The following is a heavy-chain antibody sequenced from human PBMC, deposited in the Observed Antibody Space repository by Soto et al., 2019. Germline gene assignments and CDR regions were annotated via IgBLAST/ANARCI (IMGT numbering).Heavy chain of an antibody. CDR2: IYHSGST. D-gene: IGHD2-2*01. Sequence: SETLSLTCTVSGGSISSGGYSWSWIRQPPGKGLEWIGYIYHSGSTYYNPSLKSRVTISVDRSKNQFSLKLSSVTAADTAVYYCAREKASTSCYAGIGSSWFDPWAQDTLLPVSS. V-gene: IGHV4-30-2*01. J-gene: IGHJ5*02. CDR3: AREKASTSCYAGIGSSWFDP. CDR1: GGSISSGGYS.